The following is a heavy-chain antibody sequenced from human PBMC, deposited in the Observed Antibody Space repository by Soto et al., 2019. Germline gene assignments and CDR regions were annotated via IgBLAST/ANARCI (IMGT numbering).Heavy chain of an antibody. CDR3: ARHPERIAEIGWFDP. CDR2: ISSSSSTI. V-gene: IGHV3-48*01. D-gene: IGHD6-13*01. CDR1: GFTFSSYS. J-gene: IGHJ5*02. Sequence: EVQLVKSGGGLVEPGGSLILSCAASGFTFSSYSMNWVRQAPGKGLEWVSYISSSSSTIYYADSVKGRFTISRDNAKNSLYLQMNSLRAEDTAVYYCARHPERIAEIGWFDPWGQGTLVTVSS.